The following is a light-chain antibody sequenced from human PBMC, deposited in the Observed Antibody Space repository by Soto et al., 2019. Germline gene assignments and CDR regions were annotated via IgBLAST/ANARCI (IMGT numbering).Light chain of an antibody. CDR3: QQYNNWPWT. Sequence: EIVLTQSPGTLSLSPGERATLYCRASQSVSSSYLAWYQQKPGQAPRLLIYGASTRATGIPARFSGSGSGTDFTLTISSLQSEDFAVYYCQQYNNWPWTFGQGTKVDIK. CDR2: GAS. V-gene: IGKV3D-15*01. CDR1: QSVSSSY. J-gene: IGKJ1*01.